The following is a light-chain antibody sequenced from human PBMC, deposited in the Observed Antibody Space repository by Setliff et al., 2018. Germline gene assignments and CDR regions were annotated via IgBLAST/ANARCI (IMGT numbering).Light chain of an antibody. V-gene: IGLV1-40*01. CDR3: QSYDSSLSGYA. J-gene: IGLJ1*01. Sequence: SALTQPPSVSGAPGQRVTISCTGSSSNIGAGYDVHWYQQLPGTAPKLLIYGNSNRPSGVPDRFSGSKSGTSASLAITGLQAEDEADYYRQSYDSSLSGYAFGTGTKAPS. CDR1: SSNIGAGYD. CDR2: GNS.